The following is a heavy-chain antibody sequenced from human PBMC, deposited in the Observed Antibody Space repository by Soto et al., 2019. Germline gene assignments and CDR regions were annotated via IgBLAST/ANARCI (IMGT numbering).Heavy chain of an antibody. J-gene: IGHJ6*02. CDR3: AREGTWGGATYIGIGLGPYYYYGMDV. CDR2: ISAYNGDT. Sequence: GASVKVSCQASGYTFTSYGISWVRQAPGQGLEWMGWISAYNGDTNYAQKFQGWVTMTRDTSISTAYMELNRLRSDDTAVYYCAREGTWGGATYIGIGLGPYYYYGMDVWGQGTTVTVSS. V-gene: IGHV1-18*04. CDR1: GYTFTSYG. D-gene: IGHD1-26*01.